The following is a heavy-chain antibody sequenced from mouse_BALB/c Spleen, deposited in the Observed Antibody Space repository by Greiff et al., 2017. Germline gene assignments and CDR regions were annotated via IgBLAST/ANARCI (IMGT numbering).Heavy chain of an antibody. Sequence: EVQLQQSGAELVKPGASVKLSCTASGFNIKDTYMHWVKQRPEQGLEWIGRIDPANGNTKYDPKFQGKATITADTSSNTAYLQLSSLTSEDTAVYYCARSAWDGAYYYAMDYWGQGTSVTVSS. CDR2: IDPANGNT. CDR1: GFNIKDTY. J-gene: IGHJ4*01. CDR3: ARSAWDGAYYYAMDY. D-gene: IGHD4-1*01. V-gene: IGHV14-3*02.